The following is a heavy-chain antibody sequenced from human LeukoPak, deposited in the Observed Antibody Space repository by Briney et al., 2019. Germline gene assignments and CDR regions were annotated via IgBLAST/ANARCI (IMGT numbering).Heavy chain of an antibody. D-gene: IGHD2-15*01. CDR1: GYSFTNYW. V-gene: IGHV5-51*01. CDR3: ARQDCSGASCNWFDP. CDR2: IYPGDSDT. J-gene: IGHJ5*02. Sequence: GESLKISCKGSGYSFTNYWIGWVRQMPGKGLEWMGIIYPGDSDTRYSPSFQGLVTISADKPITTAYLQWSSLQASDTAMYYCARQDCSGASCNWFDPWGQGTLVTVSS.